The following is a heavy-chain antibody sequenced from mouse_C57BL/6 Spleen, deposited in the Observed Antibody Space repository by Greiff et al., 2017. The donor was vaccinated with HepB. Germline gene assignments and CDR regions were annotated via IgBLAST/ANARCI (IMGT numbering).Heavy chain of an antibody. V-gene: IGHV3-1*01. J-gene: IGHJ2*01. CDR3: ARRSGTWNYFDY. Sequence: VQLKQSGPGMVKPSQSLSLTCTVTGYSITSGYDWHWIRHFPGNKLEWMGYISYSGSTNYNPSLKSRISITHDTSKNHFFLKLNSVTTEDTATYYCARRSGTWNYFDYWGQGTTLTVSS. CDR2: ISYSGST. CDR1: GYSITSGYD. D-gene: IGHD4-1*01.